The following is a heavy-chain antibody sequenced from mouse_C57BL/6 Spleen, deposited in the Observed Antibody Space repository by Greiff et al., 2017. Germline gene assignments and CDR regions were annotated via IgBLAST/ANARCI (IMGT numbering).Heavy chain of an antibody. V-gene: IGHV1-64*01. D-gene: IGHD2-3*01. CDR2: IHPNSGST. CDR3: ARAALYDLYFSYVDS. J-gene: IGHJ2*01. Sequence: QVQLQQPGAELVKPGASVKLSCKASGYTFTSYWMHWVKQRPGQGLEWIGMIHPNSGSTNYNEKFKSKATLTVDKSSSTAYMQLSSLTSEDSAVYYCARAALYDLYFSYVDSCRQRAPLPVSS. CDR1: GYTFTSYW.